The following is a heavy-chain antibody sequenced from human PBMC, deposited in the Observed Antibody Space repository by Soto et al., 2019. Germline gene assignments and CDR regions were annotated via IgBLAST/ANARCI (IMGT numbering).Heavy chain of an antibody. V-gene: IGHV3-74*01. D-gene: IGHD1-20*01. J-gene: IGHJ4*02. CDR2: LNGDGSTI. CDR3: ARDDNPDY. CDR1: GFTFNTYW. Sequence: DVQLVESGGGLVQPGGSLRLSCAASGFTFNTYWMHWVRQAPGKGLIWVSRLNGDGSTIDYAESVKGRFTMSRDNAKSTVYLQMHSLRAEDTAVYYCARDDNPDYWGQGTLVTVSS.